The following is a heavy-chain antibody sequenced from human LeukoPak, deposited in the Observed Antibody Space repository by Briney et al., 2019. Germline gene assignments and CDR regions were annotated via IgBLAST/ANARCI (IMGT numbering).Heavy chain of an antibody. Sequence: PGGSLRLSCAASGFTFSSYAMSWVRQAPGKGLEWVSAISGSGGSTYYADSVKGRFTISRDNAKNSLYLQMNSLRAEDTAVYYCVMDVVLRDVWGQGTTVTVSS. CDR1: GFTFSSYA. CDR2: ISGSGGST. J-gene: IGHJ6*02. CDR3: VMDVVLRDV. D-gene: IGHD2-15*01. V-gene: IGHV3-23*01.